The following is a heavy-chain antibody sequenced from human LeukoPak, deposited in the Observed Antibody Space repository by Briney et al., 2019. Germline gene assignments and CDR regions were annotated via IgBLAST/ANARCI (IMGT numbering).Heavy chain of an antibody. D-gene: IGHD1-26*01. CDR1: GGSISSYY. CDR2: IYYSGST. CDR3: ARRVVGATIDAFDI. J-gene: IGHJ3*02. V-gene: IGHV4-59*12. Sequence: PSETLSLTCTVSGGSISSYYWSWIRQPPGKGLEWIGSIYYSGSTYYNPSLKSRVTISVDTSKNQFSLKLSSVTAADTAVYYCARRVVGATIDAFDIWGQGTMVTVSS.